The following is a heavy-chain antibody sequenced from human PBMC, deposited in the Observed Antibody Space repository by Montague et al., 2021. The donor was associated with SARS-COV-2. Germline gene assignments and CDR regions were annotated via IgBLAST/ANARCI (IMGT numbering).Heavy chain of an antibody. CDR1: GGSITDYS. V-gene: IGHV4-59*08. J-gene: IGHJ5*02. CDR2: VFKSGGT. CDR3: ARRASSFDNWFDL. D-gene: IGHD3-10*01. Sequence: SETLSLTCTVSGGSITDYSWTWIRQPPGKALEWIGYVFKSGGTSYSPSLKSRVTMSVDTSKSHFSLRLTSVTAADTAVYYCARRASSFDNWFDLWGQGALVTVSS.